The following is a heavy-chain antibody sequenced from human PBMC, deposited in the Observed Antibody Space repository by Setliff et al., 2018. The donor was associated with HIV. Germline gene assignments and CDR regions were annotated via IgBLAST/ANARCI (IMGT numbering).Heavy chain of an antibody. CDR1: GFTVSSNY. CDR2: IYSGSSTS. CDR3: ARGTYCTDGVCIKGALDI. V-gene: IGHV3-66*01. J-gene: IGHJ3*02. Sequence: GGSLRLSCAASGFTVSSNYMNWVRQAPGKGLEWVSIIYSGSSTSYYADSVKGRFTISRDSSKNTLYLQMNSLRAEDTAVYYCARGTYCTDGVCIKGALDIRGQGTMVTV. D-gene: IGHD2-8*01.